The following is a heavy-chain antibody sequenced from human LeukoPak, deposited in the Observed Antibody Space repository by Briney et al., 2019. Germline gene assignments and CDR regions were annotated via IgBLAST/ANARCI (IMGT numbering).Heavy chain of an antibody. V-gene: IGHV3-72*01. CDR3: ARDTAAALDF. J-gene: IGHJ4*02. CDR2: TKNKGQSHIT. CDR1: GFTFSDHY. D-gene: IGHD6-6*01. Sequence: GGSLRLSCAASGFTFSDHYMDWVRQAPGKGLEWVGRTKNKGQSHITDYAASVKGRFFSSRDDSKNSMYLQMNSLQTDDTGIYYCARDTAAALDFWGQGILVTVSS.